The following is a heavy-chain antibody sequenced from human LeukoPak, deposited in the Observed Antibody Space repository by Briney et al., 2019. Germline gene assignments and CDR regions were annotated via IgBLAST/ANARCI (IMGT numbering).Heavy chain of an antibody. J-gene: IGHJ3*02. Sequence: SETLSLTCAVYGGSFSGYYWSWIRQPPGKGLEWIGEINHSGSTNYNPSLKSRVTISADTSKNQFSLKLSSVTAADTAVYYCARTPGRIDAFDIWGQGTMVTVSS. D-gene: IGHD1-14*01. CDR3: ARTPGRIDAFDI. V-gene: IGHV4-34*01. CDR2: INHSGST. CDR1: GGSFSGYY.